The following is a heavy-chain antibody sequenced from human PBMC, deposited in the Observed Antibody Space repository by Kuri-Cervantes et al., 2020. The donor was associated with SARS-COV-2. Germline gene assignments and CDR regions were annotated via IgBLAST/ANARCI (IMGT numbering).Heavy chain of an antibody. D-gene: IGHD3-3*01. CDR1: GYTLTELS. Sequence: SVKVSCKVSGYTLTELSMHWVRQAPGQGLEWMGGIIPIFGTANYAQKFQGRVTITTDESTSTAYMELRSLRSDDTAVYYCARVLEWLLSPMDVWGKGTTVTVPS. CDR2: IIPIFGTA. J-gene: IGHJ6*03. CDR3: ARVLEWLLSPMDV. V-gene: IGHV1-69*05.